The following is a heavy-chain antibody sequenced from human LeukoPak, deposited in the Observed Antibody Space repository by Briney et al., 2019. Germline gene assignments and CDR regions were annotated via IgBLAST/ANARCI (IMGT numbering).Heavy chain of an antibody. V-gene: IGHV3-30-3*01. CDR2: ISYDGSNK. J-gene: IGHJ4*02. CDR1: GFTFSSYA. Sequence: GGSLRLSCAASGFTFSSYAMHWVRQAPGKGLEWVAVISYDGSNKYDADSVKGRFTISRDNSKNTLYLQMNSLRAEDTAVYYCARDVLGVDYWGQGTLVTVSS. D-gene: IGHD2-8*01. CDR3: ARDVLGVDY.